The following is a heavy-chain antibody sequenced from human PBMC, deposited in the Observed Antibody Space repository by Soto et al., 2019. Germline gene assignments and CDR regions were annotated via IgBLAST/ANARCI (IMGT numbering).Heavy chain of an antibody. CDR2: INPNSGGT. J-gene: IGHJ4*02. Sequence: ASVKVSCKASGYTFTGYYMHWVRQAPGQGLEWMGWINPNSGGTNYAQKFQGWVTMTRDTSISTAYMEPSRLRSDDTAVYYCARQYYDFWSGYGPFDYWGQGTLVTVSS. CDR3: ARQYYDFWSGYGPFDY. CDR1: GYTFTGYY. V-gene: IGHV1-2*04. D-gene: IGHD3-3*01.